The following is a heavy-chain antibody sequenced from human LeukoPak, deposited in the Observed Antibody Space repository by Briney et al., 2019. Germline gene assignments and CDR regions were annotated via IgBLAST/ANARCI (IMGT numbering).Heavy chain of an antibody. J-gene: IGHJ3*02. V-gene: IGHV3-30*02. D-gene: IGHD1-26*01. CDR1: GFTFSRHW. CDR3: AKGLIVGATRDAFDI. Sequence: PGGSLRLSCAASGFTFSRHWMSWVRQAPGKGLEWVAFIRYDGSNKYYADSVKGRFTISRDNSKNTLYLQMNSLRAEDTAVYYCAKGLIVGATRDAFDIWGQGTMVTVSS. CDR2: IRYDGSNK.